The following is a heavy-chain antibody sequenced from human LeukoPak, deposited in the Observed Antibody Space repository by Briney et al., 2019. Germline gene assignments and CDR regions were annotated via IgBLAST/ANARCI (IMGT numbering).Heavy chain of an antibody. CDR2: IYSGSST. Sequence: GGSLRLSCAASGFTVNSNYMCWVRQAPGKELERVSVIYSGSSTYYADSVKGRFTISRDNSKNTLYLQMNSLSAEDTAVYYCARTGGYCSSTSCCFPTYFDYWSQGTLVTVSS. D-gene: IGHD2-2*01. V-gene: IGHV3-53*01. CDR3: ARTGGYCSSTSCCFPTYFDY. J-gene: IGHJ4*02. CDR1: GFTVNSNY.